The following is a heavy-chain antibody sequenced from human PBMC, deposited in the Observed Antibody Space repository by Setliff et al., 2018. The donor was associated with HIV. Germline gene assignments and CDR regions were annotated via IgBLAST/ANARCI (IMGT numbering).Heavy chain of an antibody. J-gene: IGHJ6*03. CDR1: GGTFSNYA. CDR3: ARGDNWNYIGRPSLYMDV. Sequence: ASVKVSCKASGGTFSNYAISWVRQAPGQGLEWMGRVIPIFGTANYAQKFQGRVTITADKSTDTAYMELSSLRSEDTAVHYCARGDNWNYIGRPSLYMDVWGRGTTVTVSS. V-gene: IGHV1-69*06. CDR2: VIPIFGTA. D-gene: IGHD1-7*01.